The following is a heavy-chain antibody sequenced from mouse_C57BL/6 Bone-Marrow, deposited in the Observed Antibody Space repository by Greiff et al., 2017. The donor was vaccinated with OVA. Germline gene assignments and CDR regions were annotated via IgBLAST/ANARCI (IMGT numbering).Heavy chain of an antibody. D-gene: IGHD2-1*01. CDR2: FTMYSDAT. CDR3: ASGNYLAG. CDR1: YFAFMASA. Sequence: LQQSGAELVRPGSSVKLSCKASYFAFMASAMHWVKQRPGHGLEWIGSFTMYSDATEYSENLKGKATLTANTSSSPAYMELSSLTSEDSAVYYCASGNYLAGWGRGTVVTVSA. J-gene: IGHJ3*01. V-gene: IGHV1-49*01.